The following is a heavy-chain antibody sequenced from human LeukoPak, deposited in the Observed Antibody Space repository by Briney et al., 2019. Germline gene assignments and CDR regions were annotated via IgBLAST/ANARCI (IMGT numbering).Heavy chain of an antibody. V-gene: IGHV4-34*01. CDR1: GGSFSGYY. D-gene: IGHD2-2*03. CDR2: INHSGST. CDR3: ARSWISGPIQESVVWFDP. Sequence: PSETLSLTCAVYGGSFSGYYWSWIRQPPGKGLEWIGEINHSGSTNYNPSLKSRVTISVDTSKNQFSLKLSSVTAADTAVYYCARSWISGPIQESVVWFDPWGQGTLVTVSS. J-gene: IGHJ5*02.